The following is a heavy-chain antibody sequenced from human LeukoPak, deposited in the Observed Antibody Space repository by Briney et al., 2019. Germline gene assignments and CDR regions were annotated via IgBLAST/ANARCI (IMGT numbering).Heavy chain of an antibody. CDR2: IYTSGST. J-gene: IGHJ4*02. V-gene: IGHV4-61*02. D-gene: IGHD3-22*01. CDR1: GGSISSGSYY. Sequence: SQNLSLTCTVSGGSISSGSYYWRWIRQPAGKGLEWIGRIYTSGSTNYNPSLKSRVTISLDTSENHFSLKLSSVTAADTAVYYCARVTTGGYYNYWGQGTLVTVSS. CDR3: ARVTTGGYYNY.